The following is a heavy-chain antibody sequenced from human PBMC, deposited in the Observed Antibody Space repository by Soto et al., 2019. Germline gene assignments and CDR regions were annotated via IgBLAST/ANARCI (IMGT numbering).Heavy chain of an antibody. Sequence: PGGSLRLSCAASGFTFSSYDMHWVRQATGKGLEWVSAIGTAGDTYYPGSVKGRFTISRENAKNSLYLQMNSLRAGDTAVYYCARSRGELTYSYYYGTDVWGQGTTVTVSS. D-gene: IGHD3-16*01. V-gene: IGHV3-13*01. CDR1: GFTFSSYD. CDR3: ARSRGELTYSYYYGTDV. J-gene: IGHJ6*02. CDR2: IGTAGDT.